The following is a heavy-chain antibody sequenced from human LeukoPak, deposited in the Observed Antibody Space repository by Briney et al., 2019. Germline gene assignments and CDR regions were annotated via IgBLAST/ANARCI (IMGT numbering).Heavy chain of an antibody. Sequence: SETLSLTCTVSGGSMNINNYYWAWIRQPPGKGLEWIGSIYHTGSTYYNPSLKSRVTISLDASNKQFSLRLSSVTAADTAVYYCARGSHPVTGTLGGYFDPWGQGTLVTVSS. CDR3: ARGSHPVTGTLGGYFDP. J-gene: IGHJ4*02. CDR1: GGSMNINNYY. V-gene: IGHV4-39*02. D-gene: IGHD6-19*01. CDR2: IYHTGST.